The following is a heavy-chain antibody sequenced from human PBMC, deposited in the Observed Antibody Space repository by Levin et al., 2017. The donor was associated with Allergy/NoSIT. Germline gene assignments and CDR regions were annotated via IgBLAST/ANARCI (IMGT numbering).Heavy chain of an antibody. CDR3: ARGSGSYSSAFFDY. D-gene: IGHD1-26*01. Sequence: SETLSLTCTVSGGSISGVYWSWIRQPAGKGLEWIGRIYATGSTNDNPSLKSRVTMSVDTSKNQLSLRLNSLTAADTAFYYCARGSGSYSSAFFDYWGQGILVTVSS. CDR2: IYATGST. V-gene: IGHV4-4*07. J-gene: IGHJ4*02. CDR1: GGSISGVY.